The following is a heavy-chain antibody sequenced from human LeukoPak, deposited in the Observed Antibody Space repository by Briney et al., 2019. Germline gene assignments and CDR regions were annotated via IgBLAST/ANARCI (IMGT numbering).Heavy chain of an antibody. CDR2: MNPNSGNT. Sequence: ASVKVSCKASGYTFTSYDINWVRQATGQGLEWMGWMNPNSGNTGYAQKFQGRVTITRNTSISTAYMELSSLRSEDTAVYYCARGRPTTSIAAAGVNWFDPWGQGTLVTVPS. J-gene: IGHJ5*02. CDR3: ARGRPTTSIAAAGVNWFDP. V-gene: IGHV1-8*03. CDR1: GYTFTSYD. D-gene: IGHD6-13*01.